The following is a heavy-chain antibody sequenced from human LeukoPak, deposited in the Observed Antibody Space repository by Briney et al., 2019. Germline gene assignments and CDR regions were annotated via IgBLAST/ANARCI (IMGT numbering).Heavy chain of an antibody. CDR1: GGSFSGYY. J-gene: IGHJ4*02. V-gene: IGHV4-34*01. D-gene: IGHD5-18*01. Sequence: KPSETLSLTCAVYGGSFSGYYWSWIRQPPGKGLEWIGEINHSGSTNYNPSLKSRVTISVDTSKNQFSLKLSSVTAADTAVYYCARSGYSYAKRNSNFDYWGQGTLVTVSS. CDR2: INHSGST. CDR3: ARSGYSYAKRNSNFDY.